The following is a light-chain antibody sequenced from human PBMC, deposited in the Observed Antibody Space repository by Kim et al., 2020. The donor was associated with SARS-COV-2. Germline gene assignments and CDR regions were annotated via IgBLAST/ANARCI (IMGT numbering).Light chain of an antibody. CDR2: EVS. J-gene: IGLJ2*01. CDR1: SSDVGGYNY. Sequence: SVTISCTGTSSDVGGYNYGSWYQQHPGKAPKLMIYEVSKRPSGVPDRFSGSKSGNTASLTVSGLQAEDEADYYCSSYAGSNNFGVFGGGTQLTVL. V-gene: IGLV2-8*01. CDR3: SSYAGSNNFGV.